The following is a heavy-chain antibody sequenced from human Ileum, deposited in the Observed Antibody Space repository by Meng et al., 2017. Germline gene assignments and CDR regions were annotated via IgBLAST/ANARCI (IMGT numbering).Heavy chain of an antibody. Sequence: QVQLQESGPGLVKPSQTLSLTCSVSNGSLTNVNNYWNWIRQAPGQALEHIGYIYYDGSSYATPSMKSRVTMSIDTSTNQFSLRLDSVTAEDTAVYYGAREFYVDTAMVIDYWGPGALVTVSS. CDR1: NGSLTNVNNY. D-gene: IGHD5-18*01. J-gene: IGHJ4*02. CDR3: AREFYVDTAMVIDY. CDR2: IYYDGSS. V-gene: IGHV4-30-4*01.